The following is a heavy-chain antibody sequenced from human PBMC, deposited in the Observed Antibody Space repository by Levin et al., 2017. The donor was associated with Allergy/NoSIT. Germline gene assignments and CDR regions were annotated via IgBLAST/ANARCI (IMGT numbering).Heavy chain of an antibody. CDR3: ARGIDATYYYDSSGYYPYYFDY. CDR2: IYHSGST. CDR1: GGSISSGGYS. J-gene: IGHJ4*02. V-gene: IGHV4-30-2*01. Sequence: SSETLSLTCAVSGGSISSGGYSWSWIRQPPGKGLEWIGYIYHSGSTYYNPSLKSRVTISVDRSKNQFSLKLSSVTAADTAVYYCARGIDATYYYDSSGYYPYYFDYWGQGTLVTVSS. D-gene: IGHD3-22*01.